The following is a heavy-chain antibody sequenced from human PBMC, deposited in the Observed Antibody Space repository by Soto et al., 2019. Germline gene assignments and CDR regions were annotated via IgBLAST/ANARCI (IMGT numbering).Heavy chain of an antibody. J-gene: IGHJ6*02. D-gene: IGHD2-15*01. CDR2: IWYDGSNK. Sequence: GGSLRLSCAASGFTFSSYGMHWVRQAPGKGLEWVAVIWYDGSNKYYADSVKGRFTISRDNSKNTLYLQMNSLRAEDTAVYYCARGYCSGGSCYILRAGMDVWGQGTTVTVSS. CDR1: GFTFSSYG. CDR3: ARGYCSGGSCYILRAGMDV. V-gene: IGHV3-33*01.